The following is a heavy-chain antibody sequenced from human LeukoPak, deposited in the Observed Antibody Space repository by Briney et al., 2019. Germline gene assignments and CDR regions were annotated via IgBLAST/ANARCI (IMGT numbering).Heavy chain of an antibody. V-gene: IGHV4-39*01. CDR3: ARRGDYGSAWFDP. CDR1: GYSISNNNYH. Sequence: SETLSLTCTVSGYSISNNNYHWGWIRQPPGKGLEWIGSIHYSGTTYYNPSLKSRVTISVDTSKNQFSLKLSSVTAADTAVYYCARRGDYGSAWFDPWGQGTVVTVSS. D-gene: IGHD4-17*01. J-gene: IGHJ5*02. CDR2: IHYSGTT.